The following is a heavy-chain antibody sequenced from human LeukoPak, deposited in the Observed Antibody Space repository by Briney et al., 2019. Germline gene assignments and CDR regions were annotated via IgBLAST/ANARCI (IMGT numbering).Heavy chain of an antibody. Sequence: ASVKVSCKASGYTFTSYGISWVRQAPGQGLEWMGWISAYNGNTNYAQKLQGRVTMTTDTSTSTAYMELRSLRSGDTAVYYCARDVAGYYYGSGSSVGWFDPWGQGTLVTVSS. V-gene: IGHV1-18*01. CDR3: ARDVAGYYYGSGSSVGWFDP. CDR1: GYTFTSYG. D-gene: IGHD3-10*01. J-gene: IGHJ5*02. CDR2: ISAYNGNT.